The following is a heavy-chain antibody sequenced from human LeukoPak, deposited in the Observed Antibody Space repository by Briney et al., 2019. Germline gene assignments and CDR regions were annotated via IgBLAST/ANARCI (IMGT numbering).Heavy chain of an antibody. CDR3: ARGLIYDSSGYPIDY. Sequence: SETLSLTCTVSGGSISSYYWSWIRQPAGKGLEWIGRIYTSGSTNYNPSLKSRVTMSVDTSKNQFSLKLSSVTAADTAVYYCARGLIYDSSGYPIDYWGQGTLVTVSS. V-gene: IGHV4-4*07. CDR2: IYTSGST. D-gene: IGHD3-22*01. CDR1: GGSISSYY. J-gene: IGHJ4*02.